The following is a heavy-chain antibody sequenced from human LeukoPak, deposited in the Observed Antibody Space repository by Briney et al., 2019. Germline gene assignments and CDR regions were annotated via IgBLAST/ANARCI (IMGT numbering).Heavy chain of an antibody. Sequence: GGSLRLSCAASGFTVSSNYMNWVRQAPGKGLEWVSVIYGGGNIYYADSVKGRFTISRDNSKNTLYLQMNSLRAEDTAVYYCAKDHRRAIFGVVITIYFDYWGQGTLVTVSS. CDR1: GFTVSSNY. D-gene: IGHD3-3*01. V-gene: IGHV3-53*01. CDR3: AKDHRRAIFGVVITIYFDY. J-gene: IGHJ4*02. CDR2: IYGGGNI.